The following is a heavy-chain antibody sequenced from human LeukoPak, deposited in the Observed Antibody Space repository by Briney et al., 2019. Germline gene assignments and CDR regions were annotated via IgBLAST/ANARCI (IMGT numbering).Heavy chain of an antibody. CDR2: ISSSSSYI. V-gene: IGHV3-21*01. J-gene: IGHJ6*03. CDR3: ARDFYSSYDIGRYYYYMDV. D-gene: IGHD3-9*01. CDR1: GFTFSSYS. Sequence: PGGSLRLSCAASGFTFSSYSMNWVRQAPGKGLEWVSSISSSSSYIYYADSVKGRFTISRDNAKNSLYLQMNSLRAEDTAVYYCARDFYSSYDIGRYYYYMDVWGKGTTVTVSS.